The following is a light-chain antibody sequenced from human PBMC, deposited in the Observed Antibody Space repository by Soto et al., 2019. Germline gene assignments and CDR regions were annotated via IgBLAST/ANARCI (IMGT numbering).Light chain of an antibody. CDR3: QQCGSSPWT. CDR1: QSVSSYY. V-gene: IGKV3-20*01. CDR2: AAS. J-gene: IGKJ1*01. Sequence: EIVFTQSPCTLSLSPGERATLSCRASQSVSSYYLAWYQQKPGQAPRLLIYAASSRATGIPDRLSGGGSGTDFTLTISRLEPEDFAVYYCQQCGSSPWTFGQGTKVDIK.